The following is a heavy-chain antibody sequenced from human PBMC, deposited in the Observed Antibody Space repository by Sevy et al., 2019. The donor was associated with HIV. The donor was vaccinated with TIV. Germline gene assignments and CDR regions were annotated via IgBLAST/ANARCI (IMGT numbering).Heavy chain of an antibody. CDR2: ISYDGSNK. CDR1: GFTFSSYA. V-gene: IGHV3-30-3*01. D-gene: IGHD3-16*02. CDR3: ARDTITFGGVIRNRRLRGAPFDY. J-gene: IGHJ4*02. Sequence: GGSLRLSCAASGFTFSSYAMHWVRQAPGKGLEWVAVISYDGSNKYYADSVKGRFTISRDNSKNTLYLQMNSLGAEDTAVDYCARDTITFGGVIRNRRLRGAPFDYWGKGTLVTVSS.